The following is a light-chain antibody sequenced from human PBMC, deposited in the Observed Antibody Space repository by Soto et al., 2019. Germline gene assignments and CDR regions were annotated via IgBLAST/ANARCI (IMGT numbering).Light chain of an antibody. CDR3: CSPAGNSHYV. CDR1: SSDVGGYDF. CDR2: EVS. V-gene: IGLV2-14*01. Sequence: QSALTQPASVSGSPGQAITISCTGASSDVGGYDFVSWFQQHPGKAPKLLIYEVSNRPSGVSNRFSGSKSGNTASLTISGLQVEDEADYYCCSPAGNSHYVFGTGTKVTVL. J-gene: IGLJ1*01.